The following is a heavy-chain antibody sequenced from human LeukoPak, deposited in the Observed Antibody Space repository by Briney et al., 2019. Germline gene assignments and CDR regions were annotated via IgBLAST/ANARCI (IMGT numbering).Heavy chain of an antibody. J-gene: IGHJ6*02. Sequence: GGSLRLSCAASGFTFSSYSMNWVRQAPGKGLEWVSSISSSSSYIYYADSVKGRFTISRDNAKNSLYLQMNSLRAEDTAVYYCARTCSSTSCSYHGMDVWGQGTTVTVSS. CDR1: GFTFSSYS. CDR3: ARTCSSTSCSYHGMDV. V-gene: IGHV3-21*01. D-gene: IGHD2-2*01. CDR2: ISSSSSYI.